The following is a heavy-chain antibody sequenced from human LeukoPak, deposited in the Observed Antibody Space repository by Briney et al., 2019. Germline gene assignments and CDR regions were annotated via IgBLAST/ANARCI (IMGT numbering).Heavy chain of an antibody. CDR1: GGSFSGYY. V-gene: IGHV4-34*01. Sequence: SETLSLTCAVYGGSFSGYYWSWIRQPPGKGLEWIGEINHSGSTNYNPSLKSRVTISVDTSKNPFSLKLSSVTAADTAVYYCAINTLISKLNWFDPWGQGTLVTVSS. J-gene: IGHJ5*02. CDR2: INHSGST. CDR3: AINTLISKLNWFDP.